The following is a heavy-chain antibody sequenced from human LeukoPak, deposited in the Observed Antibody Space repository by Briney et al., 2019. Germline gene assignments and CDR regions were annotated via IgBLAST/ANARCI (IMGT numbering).Heavy chain of an antibody. J-gene: IGHJ4*02. CDR2: IYYSGST. V-gene: IGHV4-59*01. Sequence: WETLSLTCTVSGGSISSYYWSWVRQPPGQGLEWIGYIYYSGSTNYNPSLKSRVTISVDTSKNQFSLKLSSVTAADTAVYYCARGSEDLDFWGQRTLVTVSS. CDR3: ARGSEDLDF. CDR1: GGSISSYY.